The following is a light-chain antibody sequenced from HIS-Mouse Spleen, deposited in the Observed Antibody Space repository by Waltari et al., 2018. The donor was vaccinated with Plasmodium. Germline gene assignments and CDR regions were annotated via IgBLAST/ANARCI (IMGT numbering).Light chain of an antibody. CDR2: AAS. Sequence: AIRMTQSPSSLSASTGDRVTITCRASQGISSDLAWYQQKTVKAPKLLIYAASTLQSGVPSRFRGSGSGTDFTLTISCLQSEDLATYYCQQYYSYPVTFGGGTKVEIK. CDR1: QGISSD. CDR3: QQYYSYPVT. J-gene: IGKJ4*01. V-gene: IGKV1-8*01.